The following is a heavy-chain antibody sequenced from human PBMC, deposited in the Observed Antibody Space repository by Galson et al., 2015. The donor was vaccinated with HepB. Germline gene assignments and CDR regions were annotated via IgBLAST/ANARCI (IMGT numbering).Heavy chain of an antibody. J-gene: IGHJ6*02. CDR2: INHSGST. D-gene: IGHD6-13*01. Sequence: LSLTCAVYGGSFSGYYWNWIRQPPGKGLEWIGEINHSGSTNYTPSLKTRVTISLDTSKNQFSLKLSSVTAADTAVYFCTRVKLREQLVQQYYYGLDVWGQGTTVTVSS. CDR1: GGSFSGYY. V-gene: IGHV4-34*01. CDR3: TRVKLREQLVQQYYYGLDV.